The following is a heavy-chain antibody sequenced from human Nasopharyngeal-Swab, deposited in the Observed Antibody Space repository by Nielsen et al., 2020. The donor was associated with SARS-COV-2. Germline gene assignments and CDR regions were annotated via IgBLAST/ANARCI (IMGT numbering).Heavy chain of an antibody. J-gene: IGHJ6*02. CDR2: IWYDGSNK. CDR1: GFTFSSYG. V-gene: IGHV3-33*01. Sequence: GESLKISCAASGFTFSSYGMHWVRQAPGKGLEWVAVIWYDGSNKYYADSAKGRFTISRDNSKNTLYLQMNSLSAEDTAVYYCASDGVGATTTYYYYGMDVWGQGTTVTVSS. CDR3: ASDGVGATTTYYYYGMDV. D-gene: IGHD1-26*01.